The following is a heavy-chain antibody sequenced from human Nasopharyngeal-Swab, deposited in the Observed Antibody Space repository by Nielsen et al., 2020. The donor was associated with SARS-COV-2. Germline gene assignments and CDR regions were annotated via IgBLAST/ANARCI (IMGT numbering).Heavy chain of an antibody. J-gene: IGHJ4*01. D-gene: IGHD1-26*01. CDR3: ARDVGATLDYFDY. CDR1: GFSFSDYY. V-gene: IGHV3-11*01. Sequence: GESLKISCAASGFSFSDYYMSWIRQAPGKGPEWVSYISSSGSIIKYADSVKGRFTISRDNAKNSLWLQMNSLRAEDTAVYYCARDVGATLDYFDYWGQEPWSPSPQ. CDR2: ISSSGSII.